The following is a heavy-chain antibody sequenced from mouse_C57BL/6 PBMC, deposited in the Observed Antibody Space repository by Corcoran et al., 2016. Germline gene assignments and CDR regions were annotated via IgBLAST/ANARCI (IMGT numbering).Heavy chain of an antibody. J-gene: IGHJ3*01. V-gene: IGHV14-2*01. CDR1: GFNITDYY. CDR2: IDPEDGET. Sequence: EVQLQQSGAELVKPGASVKLSCTASGFNITDYYMHWVKQRTEQGLEWIGRIDPEDGETKYAPKFQGKATITADTSSNTAYLQRSSLTSEDTAVYYCPTAQEGFAYWGQGTLVTVSA. CDR3: PTAQEGFAY. D-gene: IGHD3-2*02.